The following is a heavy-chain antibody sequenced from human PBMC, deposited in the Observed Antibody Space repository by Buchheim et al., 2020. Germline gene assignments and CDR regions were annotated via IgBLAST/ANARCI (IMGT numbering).Heavy chain of an antibody. D-gene: IGHD1-7*01. CDR2: ISTSSAYT. V-gene: IGHV3-11*06. CDR3: ARDLTGTYWFDP. Sequence: QVQLVESGGGLVKPGGSLRLFCAASGFIFSDYYMSWIRRTPGKGLEWLASISTSSAYTYYAESVKGRFTISRDNAKTSLYLQMNSLRVEDSAIYYCARDLTGTYWFDPWGQGTL. CDR1: GFIFSDYY. J-gene: IGHJ5*02.